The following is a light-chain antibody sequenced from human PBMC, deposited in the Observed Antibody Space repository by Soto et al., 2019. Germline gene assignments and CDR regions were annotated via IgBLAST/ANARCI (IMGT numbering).Light chain of an antibody. V-gene: IGKV1-39*01. CDR1: QSISGK. CDR2: AAS. J-gene: IGKJ1*01. CDR3: QQSYSRVT. Sequence: DIQVTQPPSSLSATVGDTVTITFRTSQSISGKLSWYQQIPGKAPKLLIYAASRLQSGVPSRFSASGSGTEFTLTISSLHPDDFASYYCQQSYSRVTFGQGTKVDIK.